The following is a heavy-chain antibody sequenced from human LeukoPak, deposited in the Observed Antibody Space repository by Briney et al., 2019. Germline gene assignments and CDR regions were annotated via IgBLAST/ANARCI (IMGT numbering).Heavy chain of an antibody. CDR1: GGSIGSNC. D-gene: IGHD1-26*01. J-gene: IGHJ4*02. CDR3: ARYTTTDRFDY. CDR2: IYYSGRT. Sequence: SETLSLTCTVSGGSIGSNCWGWIRQPPGKGREWRRYIYYSGRTKYNPSLKSRVTISVDTSKNQFSLKLSAVTAADTAVYYWARYTTTDRFDYWGQGTLVTVSS. V-gene: IGHV4-59*01.